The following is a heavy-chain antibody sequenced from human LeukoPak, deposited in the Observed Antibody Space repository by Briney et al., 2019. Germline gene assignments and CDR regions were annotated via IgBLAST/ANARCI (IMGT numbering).Heavy chain of an antibody. V-gene: IGHV4-59*01. D-gene: IGHD5-18*01. J-gene: IGHJ4*02. Sequence: SETLSLTCSVSGDSMTSYYWSWIRQPPGKGLEWIAYIYYIGSTNYNPSLKSRVTISIDTSKNQFSLKLSSVTAADTAFYYCARGKRGGSSYGLYDYWGQGTLVTVSS. CDR1: GDSMTSYY. CDR2: IYYIGST. CDR3: ARGKRGGSSYGLYDY.